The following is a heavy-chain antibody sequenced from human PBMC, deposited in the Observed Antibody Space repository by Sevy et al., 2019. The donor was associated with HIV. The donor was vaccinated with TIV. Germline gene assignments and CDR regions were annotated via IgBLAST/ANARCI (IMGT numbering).Heavy chain of an antibody. Sequence: GGSLRLSCAASGFTFSSYAMHWVRQAPGKGLEWVAVISYDGSNKYYADSVKGRFTISRDNSKNTLYLQMNSLRAEDTAVYYCARDSVAKHYYDSSDDAFDIWDQGTMVTVSS. J-gene: IGHJ3*02. CDR2: ISYDGSNK. V-gene: IGHV3-30-3*01. CDR1: GFTFSSYA. CDR3: ARDSVAKHYYDSSDDAFDI. D-gene: IGHD3-22*01.